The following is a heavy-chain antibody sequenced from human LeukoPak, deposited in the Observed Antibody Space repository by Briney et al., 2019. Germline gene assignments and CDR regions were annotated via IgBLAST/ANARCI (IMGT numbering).Heavy chain of an antibody. CDR1: GITLSNYG. CDR3: AKRGVVIRVILVGFHKEAYYFDS. V-gene: IGHV3-23*01. CDR2: ISDSGGKT. J-gene: IGHJ4*02. Sequence: GGSLRLSCAVSGITLSNYGMSWVRQALGKGLERVAGISDSGGKTNYADSVKGRFTISRDNHKNTLYLQMNSLRAEDTAVYFCAKRGVVIRVILVGFHKEAYYFDSWGQGALVTVSS. D-gene: IGHD3-22*01.